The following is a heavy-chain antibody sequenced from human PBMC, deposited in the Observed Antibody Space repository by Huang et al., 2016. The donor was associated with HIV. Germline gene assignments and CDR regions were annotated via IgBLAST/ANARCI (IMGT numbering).Heavy chain of an antibody. CDR3: ARGPHLVWSGYKNFDY. CDR1: GVPFSILG. J-gene: IGHJ4*02. CDR2: MNSEGSST. V-gene: IGHV3-74*01. Sequence: EVQLVESGGGLVQPGGSLRLSCAASGVPFSILGMQGGRQGPGKGLVWVSRMNSEGSSTSCADSVKGRFSIARDNAKNTLYLQMNSLRAEDTAVYYCARGPHLVWSGYKNFDYWGQGTLVTVSS. D-gene: IGHD3-3*01.